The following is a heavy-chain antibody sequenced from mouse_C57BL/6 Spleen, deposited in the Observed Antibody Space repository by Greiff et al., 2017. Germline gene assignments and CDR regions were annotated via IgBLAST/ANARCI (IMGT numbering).Heavy chain of an antibody. CDR3: ACLTAQASY. D-gene: IGHD3-2*02. Sequence: QVQLQQSGPELVKPGASVKISCKASGYAFSSSWMNWVKQRPGKGLEWIGRIYPGDGDTNYNGKFKGKATLTADKSSSTAYMQLSSLTSEDSAVYFCACLTAQASYWGQGTLVTVSA. CDR1: GYAFSSSW. J-gene: IGHJ3*01. V-gene: IGHV1-82*01. CDR2: IYPGDGDT.